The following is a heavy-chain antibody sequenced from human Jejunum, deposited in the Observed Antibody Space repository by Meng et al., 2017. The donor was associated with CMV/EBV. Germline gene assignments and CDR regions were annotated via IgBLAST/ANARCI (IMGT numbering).Heavy chain of an antibody. D-gene: IGHD3-16*01. CDR2: IKQDGSDK. J-gene: IGHJ4*02. CDR3: ARFGGLFDY. V-gene: IGHV3-7*01. Sequence: LSCAASGFAFSTCWMSWVRRAPGKGLEWVANIKQDGSDKYYVDSVKGRFTISRDNAKNSLYLQMNSLRAEDTAVYYCARFGGLFDYCGQGTLVTVSS. CDR1: GFAFSTCW.